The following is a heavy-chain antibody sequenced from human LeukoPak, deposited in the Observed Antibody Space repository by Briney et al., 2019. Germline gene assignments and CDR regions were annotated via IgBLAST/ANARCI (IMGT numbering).Heavy chain of an antibody. CDR3: ARHRSGIASALDY. Sequence: PSETLSLTCTVSGGSINNFYWSWIRQAPGKGLEWIGFIYHSGSTNYNPSLKGRITISVDTSKNQFSLKLSSVTAADTAVYFCARHRSGIASALDYWGQGTLVSVSS. CDR1: GGSINNFY. D-gene: IGHD6-13*01. CDR2: IYHSGST. V-gene: IGHV4-59*08. J-gene: IGHJ4*02.